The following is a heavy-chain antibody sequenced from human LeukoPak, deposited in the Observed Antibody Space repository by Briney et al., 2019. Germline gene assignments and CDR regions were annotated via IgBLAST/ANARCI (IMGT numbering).Heavy chain of an antibody. CDR2: IYTSGST. V-gene: IGHV4-61*02. Sequence: SETXSLTCTVSGGSITSGSYYWSWIRQPAGKGLEWIGRIYTSGSTNYNPSLKSRVTISVDTSKNQFSLKLSSVTAADTAVYYCARDYYDSSGYDYYYYYYMDVWGKGTTVTVSS. CDR1: GGSITSGSYY. D-gene: IGHD3-22*01. J-gene: IGHJ6*03. CDR3: ARDYYDSSGYDYYYYYYMDV.